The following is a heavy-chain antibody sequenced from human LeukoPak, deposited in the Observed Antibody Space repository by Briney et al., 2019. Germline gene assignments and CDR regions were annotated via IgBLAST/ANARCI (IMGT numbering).Heavy chain of an antibody. CDR2: FSSSSSTI. CDR3: ARDKYGTVVTGTGDAFDI. Sequence: GGSLRLSCAASAFTFSSYSMNWVRQAPGNGLEWVSYFSSSSSTIYYADSVKGRFTISRDNAKNSLYLQMNSLRAEDTAVYYCARDKYGTVVTGTGDAFDIWGQGTMVTVSS. CDR1: AFTFSSYS. V-gene: IGHV3-48*01. D-gene: IGHD1-14*01. J-gene: IGHJ3*02.